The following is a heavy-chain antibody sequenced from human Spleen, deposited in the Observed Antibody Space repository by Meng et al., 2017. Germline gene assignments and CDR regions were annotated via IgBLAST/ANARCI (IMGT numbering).Heavy chain of an antibody. Sequence: GESLKISCTASGFTFGDYAMSWVRQAPGKGLEWVGFIRSKAYGGTTEYAASVKGRFTISRDDSKSIAYLQMNSLKTEDTAVYYCTRDMETGTTYYYFDYWGQGTLVTVSS. V-gene: IGHV3-49*04. J-gene: IGHJ4*02. CDR2: IRSKAYGGTT. CDR1: GFTFGDYA. D-gene: IGHD1-7*01. CDR3: TRDMETGTTYYYFDY.